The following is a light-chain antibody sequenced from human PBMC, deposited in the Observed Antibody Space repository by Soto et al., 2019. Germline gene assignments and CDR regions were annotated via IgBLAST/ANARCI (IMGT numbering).Light chain of an antibody. J-gene: IGLJ1*01. Sequence: QSALTQPASLSGSPGQSITISCAGTSSDIGGSKYVSWYQQHPGKAPKLIIYEVTYRPSGVSARFSGSMSGNTASLTVSGLQAEDEADYYCSSKRSSDTLYVFGTGTKVTVL. CDR2: EVT. V-gene: IGLV2-14*01. CDR1: SSDIGGSKY. CDR3: SSKRSSDTLYV.